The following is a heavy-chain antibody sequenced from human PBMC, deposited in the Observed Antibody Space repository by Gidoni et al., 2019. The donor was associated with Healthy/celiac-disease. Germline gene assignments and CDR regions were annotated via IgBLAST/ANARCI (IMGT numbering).Heavy chain of an antibody. Sequence: EVQLVQSGAEVKKPGESLKISCKGSVYSFTRYWIGWVRQMPGKGLEWMGIIYPGDSDTRYSPSFQGQVTISADKSISTAYLQWSSLKASDTAMYYCARHVSVGLRLGELSLWGQGTLVTVSS. CDR3: ARHVSVGLRLGELSL. V-gene: IGHV5-51*01. CDR1: VYSFTRYW. CDR2: IYPGDSDT. J-gene: IGHJ4*02. D-gene: IGHD3-16*02.